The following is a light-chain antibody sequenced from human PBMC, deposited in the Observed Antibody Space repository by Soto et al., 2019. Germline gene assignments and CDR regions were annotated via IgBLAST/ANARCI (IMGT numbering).Light chain of an antibody. V-gene: IGKV1-39*01. Sequence: DMQITQSPSSLSASVGYRVTITCRVSQGIRTDLGWYQQKPGKAPKRLIYSASSLQSGVPSRFSGSGSGTDFTLTISSLQPEDLATYYCRQSYSNPHITFGQGTRLEI. CDR3: RQSYSNPHIT. J-gene: IGKJ5*01. CDR1: QGIRTD. CDR2: SAS.